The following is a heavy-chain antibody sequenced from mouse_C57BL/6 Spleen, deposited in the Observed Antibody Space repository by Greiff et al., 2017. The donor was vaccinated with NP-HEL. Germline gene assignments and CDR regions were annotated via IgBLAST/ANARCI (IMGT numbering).Heavy chain of an antibody. J-gene: IGHJ2*01. CDR1: GYAFSSSW. D-gene: IGHD1-1*01. V-gene: IGHV1-82*01. CDR3: ARGTITPVVADY. CDR2: IYPGDGDT. Sequence: VQLQQSGPELVKPGASVKISCKASGYAFSSSWMNWVKQRPGKGLEWIGRIYPGDGDTNYNGKFKGKATLTADTPSSTAPMRLSGLTSEDSAVSFCARGTITPVVADYWGQGTPLTVSS.